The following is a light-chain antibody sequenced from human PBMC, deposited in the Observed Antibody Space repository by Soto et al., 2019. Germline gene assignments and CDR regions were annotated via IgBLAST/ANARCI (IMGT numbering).Light chain of an antibody. Sequence: QSALTQPPSASGSPGQSVTISCTGTSSDVGAYKYVSWYQQYPGQAPQLMIYEVTKRPSGVPDRFSGSKAGNTASLTVSGLQAEDEADYYCTSYVGNDIWVFGGGTKVTVL. V-gene: IGLV2-8*01. J-gene: IGLJ3*02. CDR3: TSYVGNDIWV. CDR2: EVT. CDR1: SSDVGAYKY.